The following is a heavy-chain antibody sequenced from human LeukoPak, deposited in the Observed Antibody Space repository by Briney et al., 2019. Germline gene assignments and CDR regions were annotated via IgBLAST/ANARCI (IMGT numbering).Heavy chain of an antibody. CDR1: GFTFSSYA. D-gene: IGHD4-23*01. Sequence: PGGSLRLSCAASGFTFSSYAMSWVRQAPGKGLEWVSAISGSGGSTYYADSVKGRFTISRDNSKNTLYLQMNSLRAEDTAVFYCARLRWEQTGYSSDYWGQGTLVTVSS. CDR3: ARLRWEQTGYSSDY. V-gene: IGHV3-23*01. J-gene: IGHJ4*02. CDR2: ISGSGGST.